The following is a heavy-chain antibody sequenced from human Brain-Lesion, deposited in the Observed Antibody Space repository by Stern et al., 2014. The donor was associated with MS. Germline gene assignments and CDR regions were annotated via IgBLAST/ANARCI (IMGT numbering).Heavy chain of an antibody. CDR1: GYIFTGYY. J-gene: IGHJ6*02. CDR3: ARDQRGITIFGVVTDYYYLGMDV. D-gene: IGHD3-3*01. V-gene: IGHV1-2*02. Sequence: VQLVESGAEVKKPGASVKVSCTTSGYIFTGYYIHWVRLAPGQGVEWMAWINTNCGGQKLAKKFQGRVTMSRDTSISTAYVELSSLTSDDTAVYYCARDQRGITIFGVVTDYYYLGMDVWGQGTTVTVSS. CDR2: INTNCGGQ.